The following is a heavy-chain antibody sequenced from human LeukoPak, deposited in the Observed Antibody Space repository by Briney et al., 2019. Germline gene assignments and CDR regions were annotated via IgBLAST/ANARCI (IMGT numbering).Heavy chain of an antibody. CDR3: ARGYYYDRTGYYVGHPYFDY. CDR2: IYSGGST. V-gene: IGHV3-66*01. D-gene: IGHD3-22*01. J-gene: IGHJ4*02. CDR1: GFTVSSNY. Sequence: GGSLRLSCADSGFTVSSNYMSWVRQAPGKGLEWVSVIYSGGSTYYADSVKGRFTISRDNSKNTLYLQMNSLRAEDTAVYYCARGYYYDRTGYYVGHPYFDYWGQGTLVTVSS.